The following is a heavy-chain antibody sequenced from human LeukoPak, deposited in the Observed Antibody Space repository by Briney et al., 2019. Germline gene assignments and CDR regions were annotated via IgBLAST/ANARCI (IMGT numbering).Heavy chain of an antibody. CDR3: ARGPVVGWFDP. Sequence: ASETLSLTCTVSVGSIRTYSWSWIRQPAGKGLEWIGLISTTGSTKYNPSLKSRVTMSVDTSKNQFSLELSSVTAADTAVYYFARGPVVGWFDPWGQGTLVTVSS. D-gene: IGHD3-22*01. V-gene: IGHV4-4*07. J-gene: IGHJ5*02. CDR1: VGSIRTYS. CDR2: ISTTGST.